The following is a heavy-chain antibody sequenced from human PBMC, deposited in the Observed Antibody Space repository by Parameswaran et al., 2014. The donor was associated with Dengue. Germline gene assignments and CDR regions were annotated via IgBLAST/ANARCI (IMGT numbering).Heavy chain of an antibody. CDR3: ARCLAAAGTGTVDYYYGMDV. J-gene: IGHJ6*02. Sequence: VRQAPGQGLEWMGIINPSGGSTSYAQKFQGRVTMTRDTSTSTVYMELSSLRSEDTAVYYCARCLAAAGTGTVDYYYGMDVWGQGTTVTVSS. D-gene: IGHD6-13*01. V-gene: IGHV1-46*01. CDR2: INPSGGST.